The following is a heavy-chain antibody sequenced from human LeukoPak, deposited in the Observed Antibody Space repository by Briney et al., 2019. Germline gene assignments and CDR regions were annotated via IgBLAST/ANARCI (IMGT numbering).Heavy chain of an antibody. D-gene: IGHD3-3*01. J-gene: IGHJ5*02. V-gene: IGHV4-38-2*02. CDR2: ISPKGIS. CDR1: GYPINIDYS. CDR3: ARVPGVYFDFSIGFGSGWFDP. Sequence: SETLSLTCFVSGYPINIDYSWGWIRQYPGKGLEWIGVISPKGISYYNPSLRGRVFISPDTSKNQFSLRLSSMTATDTAMYYCARVPGVYFDFSIGFGSGWFDPWGQGILVTVSS.